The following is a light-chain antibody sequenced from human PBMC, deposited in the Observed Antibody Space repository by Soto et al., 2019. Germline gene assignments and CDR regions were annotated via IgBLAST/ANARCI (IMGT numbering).Light chain of an antibody. V-gene: IGKV1-12*01. CDR2: AAS. J-gene: IGKJ3*01. CDR1: QGIRRW. CDR3: QQANSFPFT. Sequence: DIPMTQSPSSVSASVGDRVMITCRASQGIRRWLAWYQQKPGKAPKLLIYAASSLQSGVPSRFSGSGSGTDFTLTISSLHPEDCATYYCQQANSFPFTGGPGTKVDIK.